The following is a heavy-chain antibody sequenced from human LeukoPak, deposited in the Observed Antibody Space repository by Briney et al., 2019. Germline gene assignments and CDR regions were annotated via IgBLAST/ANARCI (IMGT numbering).Heavy chain of an antibody. CDR1: GGSFSGYY. J-gene: IGHJ4*02. D-gene: IGHD2-21*02. Sequence: PSETLSLTCAVYGGSFSGYYWSWIRQPPGKGLEWIGEINHSGSTNYNPSLKSRVTISVDMSKNQFSLKLSSVTAADTAVYYCAGGPSQAYCGGDCSAFDYWGQGTLVTVSS. V-gene: IGHV4-34*01. CDR2: INHSGST. CDR3: AGGPSQAYCGGDCSAFDY.